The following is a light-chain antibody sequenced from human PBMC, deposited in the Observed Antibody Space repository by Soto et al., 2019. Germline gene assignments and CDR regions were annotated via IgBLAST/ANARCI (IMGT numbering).Light chain of an antibody. CDR2: DVS. CDR3: SSYTSTYTVL. J-gene: IGLJ2*01. CDR1: SSDVGGYYY. Sequence: QSALTQPASVSGSPGQSITISCTGTSSDVGGYYYVSWYQHHPGKAPKLMIYDVSSRPSGVSYRFSGSKSGNTASLTISGLQAEDEADYYCSSYTSTYTVLFGGGTKVTVL. V-gene: IGLV2-14*01.